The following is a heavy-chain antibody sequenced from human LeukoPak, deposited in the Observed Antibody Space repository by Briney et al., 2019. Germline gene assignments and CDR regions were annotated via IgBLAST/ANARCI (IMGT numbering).Heavy chain of an antibody. CDR2: MNPNSGNT. J-gene: IGHJ4*02. CDR1: GYTFTSYD. V-gene: IGHV1-8*01. D-gene: IGHD6-6*01. CDR3: ARLPKYSRPLDY. Sequence: ASVKVSCKASGYTFTSYDINWVRQATGQGLEWMGWMNPNSGNTAYAQKFQGRVTMSRDTSISTAYMELSCLRSEDTAVYYCARLPKYSRPLDYWGQGTLVTVSS.